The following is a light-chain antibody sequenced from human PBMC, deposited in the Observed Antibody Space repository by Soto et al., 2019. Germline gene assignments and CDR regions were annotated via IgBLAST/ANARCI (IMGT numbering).Light chain of an antibody. CDR2: GAS. Sequence: EIVLTQSPVSLSLSPRERATLSCRASQSVSNNHLAWYQQKPGQAPRLLIYGASRRATGIPDRFSGSGSGTEFTLTISRLEPEDFAVYYCQQYGSSTYTFGQGTKVDIK. CDR1: QSVSNNH. J-gene: IGKJ2*01. CDR3: QQYGSSTYT. V-gene: IGKV3-20*01.